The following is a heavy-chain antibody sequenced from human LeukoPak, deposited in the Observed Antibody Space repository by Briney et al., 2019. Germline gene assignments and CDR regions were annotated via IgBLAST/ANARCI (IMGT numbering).Heavy chain of an antibody. CDR2: INHSGST. CDR3: ARAVGYSSSSGGLDP. CDR1: GGSFSGYY. Sequence: SETLSLTCAVYGGSFSGYYWSWNRQPPGKGLEWIGEINHSGSTNYNPSLKSRVTISVDTSKNQFSLKLSSVTAADTAVYYCARAVGYSSSSGGLDPWGQGTLVTVSS. J-gene: IGHJ5*02. D-gene: IGHD6-6*01. V-gene: IGHV4-34*01.